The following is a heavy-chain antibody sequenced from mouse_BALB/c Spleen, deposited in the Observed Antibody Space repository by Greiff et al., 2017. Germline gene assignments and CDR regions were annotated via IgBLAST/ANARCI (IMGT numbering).Heavy chain of an antibody. CDR2: INPSTGYT. Sequence: QVQLKESGAELAKPGASVKMSCKASGYTFTSYWMHWVKQRPGQGLEWIGYINPSTGYTEYNQKFKDKATLTADKSSSTAYMQLSSLTSEDSAVYYCARTSLWSFDYWGQGTTLTVSS. CDR3: ARTSLWSFDY. CDR1: GYTFTSYW. V-gene: IGHV1-7*01. D-gene: IGHD1-1*02. J-gene: IGHJ2*01.